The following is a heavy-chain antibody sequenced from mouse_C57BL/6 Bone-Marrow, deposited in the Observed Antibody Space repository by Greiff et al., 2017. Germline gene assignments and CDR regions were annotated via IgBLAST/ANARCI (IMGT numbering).Heavy chain of an antibody. Sequence: EVMLVESEGGLVQPGSSMKLSCTASGFTFSDYYMAWVRQVPEKGLEWFANINYDGSSTYYLDALKSRFIISRANAKNIVYLQMSSLKTEDTATYYCARDNGSGYFDYWGQGTTLTVSS. D-gene: IGHD1-1*01. J-gene: IGHJ2*01. CDR3: ARDNGSGYFDY. CDR2: INYDGSST. CDR1: GFTFSDYY. V-gene: IGHV5-16*01.